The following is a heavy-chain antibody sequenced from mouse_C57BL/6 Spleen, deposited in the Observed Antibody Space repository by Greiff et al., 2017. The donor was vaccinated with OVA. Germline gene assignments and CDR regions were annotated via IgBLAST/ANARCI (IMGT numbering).Heavy chain of an antibody. Sequence: QVQLKESGAELAKPGASVKLSCKASGYTFTSYWMHWVKQRPGQGLEWIGYINPSSGYTKYNQKFKDKATLTADKSSSTAYMQLSSLTYEDSAVYYCASLNWSYYFDYWGQGTTLTVSS. CDR3: ASLNWSYYFDY. CDR2: INPSSGYT. CDR1: GYTFTSYW. D-gene: IGHD4-1*02. V-gene: IGHV1-7*01. J-gene: IGHJ2*01.